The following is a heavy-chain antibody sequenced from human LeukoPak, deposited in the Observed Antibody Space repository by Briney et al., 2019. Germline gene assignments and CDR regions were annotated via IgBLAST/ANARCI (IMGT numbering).Heavy chain of an antibody. D-gene: IGHD5-24*01. J-gene: IGHJ3*02. CDR1: GYTFTSYA. CDR2: INAGNGNT. CDR3: ARDYTDGYAFDI. Sequence: ASVKVSRKASGYTFTSYAMHWVRQAPGQRLEWMGWINAGNGNTKYSQKFQGRVTITRDTSASTAYMELSSLRSEDTAVYYCARDYTDGYAFDIWGQGTMVTVSS. V-gene: IGHV1-3*01.